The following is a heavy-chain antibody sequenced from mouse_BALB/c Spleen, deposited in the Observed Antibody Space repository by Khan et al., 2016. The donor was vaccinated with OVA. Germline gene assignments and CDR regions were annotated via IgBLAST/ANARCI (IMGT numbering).Heavy chain of an antibody. J-gene: IGHJ4*01. Sequence: QVQLKQSGAELARPGASVKMSCKASGYTFTSYTMHWVKQRPGQGLEWIGYITPRSSFTNYNQKFNDKATLTADKSSSTAYMQLSSLTSEDSAVXYCARRTSLYIMDYWGQGTSVTVSS. V-gene: IGHV1-4*01. CDR3: ARRTSLYIMDY. D-gene: IGHD1-1*01. CDR2: ITPRSSFT. CDR1: GYTFTSYT.